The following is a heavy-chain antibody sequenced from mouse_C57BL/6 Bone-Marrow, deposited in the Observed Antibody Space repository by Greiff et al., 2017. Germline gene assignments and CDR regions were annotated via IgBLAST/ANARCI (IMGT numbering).Heavy chain of an antibody. D-gene: IGHD2-4*01. J-gene: IGHJ4*01. CDR3: ARRITWYDYGYARDY. Sequence: EVQLVESGGGLVQPGGSLKLSCAASGFTFSDYYMYWVRQTPEKRLEWVAYISNGGGSTYYPDTVKGRFTISRDNAKNTLYLQVSRLKLEDTAMYYGARRITWYDYGYARDYWGQGTSVTVSS. CDR2: ISNGGGST. CDR1: GFTFSDYY. V-gene: IGHV5-12*01.